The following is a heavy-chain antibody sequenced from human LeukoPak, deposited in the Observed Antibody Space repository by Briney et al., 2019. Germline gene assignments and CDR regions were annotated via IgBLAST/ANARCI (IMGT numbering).Heavy chain of an antibody. CDR2: INYSGST. CDR1: GGSISSGGYR. J-gene: IGHJ1*01. Sequence: PSETLSLTCAVSGGSISSGGYRWAWIRQYPGKGLEWIGYINYSGSTYYNPSLKSRVIISVDTSKNQFSLNLNSVTAADTAVYYCAREMDAHPRIVVWGQGTLVTVSS. V-gene: IGHV4-31*11. CDR3: AREMDAHPRIVV. D-gene: IGHD2-21*01.